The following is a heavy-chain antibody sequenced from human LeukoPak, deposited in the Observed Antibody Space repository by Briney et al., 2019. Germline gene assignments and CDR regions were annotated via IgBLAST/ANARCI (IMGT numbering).Heavy chain of an antibody. CDR3: ARRLTQYDCFDP. Sequence: SQTLSLTCAISGDSVSSNSVTWNWIRQSPSRGLEWLGRTYYRSTWYNDYAVSVRGRITVNPDKSKNQFSLHLNSVTPEDTAVYYCARRLTQYDCFDPWGQGILVTVSS. J-gene: IGHJ5*02. CDR1: GDSVSSNSVT. CDR2: TYYRSTWYN. D-gene: IGHD2-2*01. V-gene: IGHV6-1*01.